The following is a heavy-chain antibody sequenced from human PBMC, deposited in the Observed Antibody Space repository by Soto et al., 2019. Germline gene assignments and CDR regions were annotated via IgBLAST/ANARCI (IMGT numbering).Heavy chain of an antibody. CDR3: ARGSIAPYNWNSIPQHYFDY. J-gene: IGHJ4*02. Sequence: QVQLVQSGAEVKKPGASVKVSCKASGYTFTSYGISWVRQAPGQGLEWMGWISAYNGNTNYAQKLQGRVTMTTDTSTSTAYMELRSLRSDDTAVYYCARGSIAPYNWNSIPQHYFDYWGQGTLVTVSS. CDR1: GYTFTSYG. CDR2: ISAYNGNT. D-gene: IGHD1-20*01. V-gene: IGHV1-18*01.